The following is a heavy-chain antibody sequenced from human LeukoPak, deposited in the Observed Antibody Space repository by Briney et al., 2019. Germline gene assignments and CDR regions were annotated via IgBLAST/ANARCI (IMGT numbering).Heavy chain of an antibody. CDR3: ARGKRVTMVRGVIMGFDY. Sequence: SETLSLTCTVSGGSISSGGYYWSWIRQPPGKGLEWIGYIYHSGSTYYNPSLKSRVTISVDRSKNQFSLKLSSVTAADTAVYYCARGKRVTMVRGVIMGFDYWGQGTLVTVSS. CDR2: IYHSGST. D-gene: IGHD3-10*01. V-gene: IGHV4-30-2*01. CDR1: GGSISSGGYY. J-gene: IGHJ4*02.